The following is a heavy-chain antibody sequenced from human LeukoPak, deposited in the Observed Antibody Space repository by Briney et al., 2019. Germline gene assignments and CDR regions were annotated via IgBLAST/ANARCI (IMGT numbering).Heavy chain of an antibody. V-gene: IGHV3-74*01. D-gene: IGHD1-26*01. CDR3: VRDGVGAPPFDY. CDR2: IKGDGNRT. Sequence: GGSLRLSCAASGFTFSNNWMHWVRQAPGKGLVWVSRIKGDGNRTDYADSVKGRFTISRDNAKNTLLLQMNSLRAEDTAVYYCVRDGVGAPPFDYWGQGVLVTVSS. CDR1: GFTFSNNW. J-gene: IGHJ4*02.